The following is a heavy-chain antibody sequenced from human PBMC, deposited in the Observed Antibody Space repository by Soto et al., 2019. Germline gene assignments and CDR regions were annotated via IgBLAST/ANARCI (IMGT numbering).Heavy chain of an antibody. CDR1: GFSLSTSGVG. Sequence: QITLKESGPPLVKPTQTLTLTCTFSGFSLSTSGVGVGWIRQPPGKALEWLALIYWDDDKRYSPCLKSRLTITKDTSKTQVVLTMTNMDPVDTATYYCAHQDQYSSSSSYFDYWGQGTLVTVSS. J-gene: IGHJ4*02. CDR2: IYWDDDK. D-gene: IGHD6-6*01. V-gene: IGHV2-5*02. CDR3: AHQDQYSSSSSYFDY.